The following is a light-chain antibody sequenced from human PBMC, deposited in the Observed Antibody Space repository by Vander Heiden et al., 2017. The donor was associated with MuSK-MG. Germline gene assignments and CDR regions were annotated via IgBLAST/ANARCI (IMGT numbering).Light chain of an antibody. V-gene: IGLV1-40*01. CDR2: DNN. Sequence: QPVLTQPPSVSRAPGQRVTITCTGSSSNIGLSNDVHWPQQQPGAAPKLLIYDNNSRPSGVPDRCSGSRSGTTAALAITGLQAEDEADYYCQSYDSSRSVWVLGGGTKVTVL. J-gene: IGLJ3*02. CDR3: QSYDSSRSVWV. CDR1: SSNIGLSND.